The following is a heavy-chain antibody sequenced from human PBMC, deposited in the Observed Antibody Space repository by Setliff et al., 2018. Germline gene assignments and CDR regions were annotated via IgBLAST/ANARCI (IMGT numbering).Heavy chain of an antibody. CDR2: ISGGATRT. V-gene: IGHV3-23*01. CDR3: ARVSLKSGYYYNYMDV. Sequence: GGSLRLSCGASGFTFSSYAMSWVRQAPGKGLEWVSAISGGATRTYYADSVKGRFTISRDNSKSTLYLQMNSLRAEDTAVYYCARVSLKSGYYYNYMDVWGSGTTVTVSS. J-gene: IGHJ6*03. CDR1: GFTFSSYA.